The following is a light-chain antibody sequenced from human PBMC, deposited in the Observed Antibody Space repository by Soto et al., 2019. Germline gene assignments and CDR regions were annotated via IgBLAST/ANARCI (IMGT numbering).Light chain of an antibody. CDR2: ENT. V-gene: IGLV1-40*01. CDR3: AAWDDSLNGLV. J-gene: IGLJ3*02. CDR1: SSNIGAGYD. Sequence: QSVLTQPPSVSGAPGQRVTISCAGSSSNIGAGYDVHWYQQLPGATPKLLIFENTHRPSGVPDRFSASKSGTSASLAISGLQSEDEADYYCAAWDDSLNGLVFGGGTQLTVL.